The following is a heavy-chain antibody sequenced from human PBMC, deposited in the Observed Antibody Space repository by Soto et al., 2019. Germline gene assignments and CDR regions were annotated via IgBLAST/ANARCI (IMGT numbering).Heavy chain of an antibody. Sequence: GSLRCACVLFDXTFSDASMSWVRQAPAKGLEWVARINRKIDGEKTDYAAPVEGRLIIARDDSKNTLYLQMSSLKIEDTAVYFCTSDHWSWGQGTLVTVSS. CDR3: TSDHWS. D-gene: IGHD3-3*01. J-gene: IGHJ4*02. V-gene: IGHV3-15*01. CDR1: DXTFSDAS. CDR2: INRKIDGEKT.